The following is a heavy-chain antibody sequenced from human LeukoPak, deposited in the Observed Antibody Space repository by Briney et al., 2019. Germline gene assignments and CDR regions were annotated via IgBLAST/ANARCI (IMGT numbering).Heavy chain of an antibody. V-gene: IGHV4-34*01. J-gene: IGHJ4*02. D-gene: IGHD3-3*01. Sequence: SETLSLTXAVYGGSFSGYYWSWIRQPPGKGLEWVGEINHSGSTNYNPSLKRRVTISVDTSKNQFSLKLSSVTAADTAVYYCARGTGNGYSFDYWGQGTLVTVSS. CDR2: INHSGST. CDR3: ARGTGNGYSFDY. CDR1: GGSFSGYY.